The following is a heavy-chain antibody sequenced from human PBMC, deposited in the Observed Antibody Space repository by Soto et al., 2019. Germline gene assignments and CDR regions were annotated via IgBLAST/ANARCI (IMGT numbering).Heavy chain of an antibody. CDR2: IYYSGST. J-gene: IGHJ4*02. D-gene: IGHD3-22*01. CDR3: ARHPGKYYYDSSGAEGFDY. CDR1: GGSISSYY. Sequence: SETLSLTCTVSGGSISSYYWSWIRQPPGKGLEWIGYIYYSGSTNYNPSLKSRVTISVDTSKNQFSLKLSSVTAADTAVYYCARHPGKYYYDSSGAEGFDYWGQGTLVTVSS. V-gene: IGHV4-59*08.